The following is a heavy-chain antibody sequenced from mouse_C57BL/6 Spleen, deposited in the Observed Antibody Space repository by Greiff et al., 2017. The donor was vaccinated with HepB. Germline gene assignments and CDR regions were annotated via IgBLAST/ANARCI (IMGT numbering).Heavy chain of an antibody. J-gene: IGHJ1*03. Sequence: QVHVKQSGAELVKPGASVKLSCKASGYTFTSYWMHWVKQRPGRGLEWIGRIDPNSGGTKYNEKFKSKATLTVDKPSSTAYMQLSSLTSEDSAVYYCARIRQFVYWYFDVWGTGTTVTVSS. CDR1: GYTFTSYW. D-gene: IGHD3-2*01. V-gene: IGHV1-72*01. CDR2: IDPNSGGT. CDR3: ARIRQFVYWYFDV.